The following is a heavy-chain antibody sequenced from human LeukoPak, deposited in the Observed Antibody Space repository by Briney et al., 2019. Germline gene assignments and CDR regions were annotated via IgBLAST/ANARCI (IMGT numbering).Heavy chain of an antibody. CDR1: GYSFTNHW. CDR2: VHPGDSAT. Sequence: GESLKISCKGSGYSFTNHWIGWVRQMPGKGLEWMGIVHPGDSATTYSPSFEGQVTISADKSISTAYLQWSSLKASDTAMYYCTGDFGSESGDGYWGQGTLVTVSS. V-gene: IGHV5-51*01. CDR3: TGDFGSESGDGY. D-gene: IGHD3-10*01. J-gene: IGHJ4*02.